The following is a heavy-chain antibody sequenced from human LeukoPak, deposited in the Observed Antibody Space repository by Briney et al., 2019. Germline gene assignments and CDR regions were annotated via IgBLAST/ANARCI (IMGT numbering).Heavy chain of an antibody. CDR2: IYYSGST. J-gene: IGHJ6*03. CDR3: ARDHRWFGELFERYYYMDV. CDR1: GGSISSYY. V-gene: IGHV4-59*01. Sequence: SETLSLTCTVSGGSISSYYLSWIRQPPGKGLEWVAYIYYSGSTNYNPSLKSRVTISVDTSKNQFSLKLSSVTAADTAVYYCARDHRWFGELFERYYYMDVWGKGTTVTVSS. D-gene: IGHD3-10*01.